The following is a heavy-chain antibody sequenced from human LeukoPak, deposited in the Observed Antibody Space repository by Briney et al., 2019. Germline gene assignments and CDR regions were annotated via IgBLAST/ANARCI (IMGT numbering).Heavy chain of an antibody. CDR2: INSNGNSK. CDR1: GFTFSSYP. D-gene: IGHD3-16*01. J-gene: IGHJ4*02. Sequence: GGSLRLSCAASGFTFSSYPMNWVRQAPGKGLEWVSSINSNGNSKYYADSVKGRFTISRDNAKNSLYLQMNSLRAEGTAVYYCAREDLGGHGNFYYWGRGTPVTVSS. CDR3: AREDLGGHGNFYY. V-gene: IGHV3-21*01.